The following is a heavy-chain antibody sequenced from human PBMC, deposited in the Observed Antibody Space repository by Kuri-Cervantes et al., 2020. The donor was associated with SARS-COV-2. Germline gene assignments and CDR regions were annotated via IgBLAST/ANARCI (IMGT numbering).Heavy chain of an antibody. Sequence: GGSLRLSCAASGFTFSSYSMNWVRQAPGKGLEWVSSISSSSSYIYYADSVKGRFTISRDNAKNSLYLQMNSLRAEDTAVYYCATIAIVVVFNNWFDPWGQGTLVTVSS. D-gene: IGHD2-2*01. CDR2: ISSSSSYI. CDR1: GFTFSSYS. CDR3: ATIAIVVVFNNWFDP. V-gene: IGHV3-21*01. J-gene: IGHJ5*02.